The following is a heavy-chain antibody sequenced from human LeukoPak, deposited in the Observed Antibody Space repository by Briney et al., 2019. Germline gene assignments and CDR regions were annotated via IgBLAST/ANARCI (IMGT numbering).Heavy chain of an antibody. Sequence: GGSLRFSCTASGFAFGEHGMSWVRQVLGKGLEWVSGINWSGGSTGYADPLRGRFTISRDNAKNSLYLQMDSLRAEDTALYYCARAPITSPFYFDYWGQGTLVTVSS. CDR2: INWSGGST. CDR1: GFAFGEHG. J-gene: IGHJ4*02. V-gene: IGHV3-20*04. CDR3: ARAPITSPFYFDY. D-gene: IGHD2-2*01.